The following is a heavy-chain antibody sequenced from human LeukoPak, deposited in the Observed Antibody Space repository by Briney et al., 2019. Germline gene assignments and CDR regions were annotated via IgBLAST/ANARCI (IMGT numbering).Heavy chain of an antibody. Sequence: GGSLRLSCAASGFTFSSYWMSWVRQAPGKGLEWVANIKQDGSEKYYVDSVKGRFTISRDNAKNSLYLQMNSLRAEDTAVYYCAREWDRDTQYYFDYWGQGTLVTVSP. V-gene: IGHV3-7*01. CDR2: IKQDGSEK. J-gene: IGHJ4*02. D-gene: IGHD5-18*01. CDR3: AREWDRDTQYYFDY. CDR1: GFTFSSYW.